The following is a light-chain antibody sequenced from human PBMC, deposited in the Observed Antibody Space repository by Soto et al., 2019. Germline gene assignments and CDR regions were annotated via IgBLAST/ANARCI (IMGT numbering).Light chain of an antibody. CDR3: SSYTTSGTYVL. V-gene: IGLV2-8*01. CDR2: EVN. CDR1: SSDVGGYKF. Sequence: QSALTQPPSASGSPGQSVTISCTGTSSDVGGYKFVSWYQQHPGKAPKLIIYEVNRRPSGVPDRFSGFKSGNTASLTVSGLLDEDEADYYCSSYTTSGTYVLFGGGTKLTVL. J-gene: IGLJ3*02.